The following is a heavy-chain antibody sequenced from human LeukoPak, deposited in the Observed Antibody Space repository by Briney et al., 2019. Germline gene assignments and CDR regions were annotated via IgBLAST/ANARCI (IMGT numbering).Heavy chain of an antibody. CDR3: AKVGGSCSSTSCHYYFDY. D-gene: IGHD2-2*01. CDR2: IRYDGSNK. CDR1: GFTFSSYG. J-gene: IGHJ4*02. V-gene: IGHV3-30*02. Sequence: GGSLRLSCAASGFTFSSYGMHWVRQALGKGLEWVAFIRYDGSNKYYADSVKGRFTISRDNSKNTLYLQMNSLRAEDTAVYYCAKVGGSCSSTSCHYYFDYWGQGTLVTVSS.